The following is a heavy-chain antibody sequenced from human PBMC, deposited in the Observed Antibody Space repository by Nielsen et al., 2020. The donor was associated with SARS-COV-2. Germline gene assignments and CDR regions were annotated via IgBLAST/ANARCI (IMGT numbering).Heavy chain of an antibody. CDR1: GFTFSDYY. D-gene: IGHD3-22*01. CDR2: ISSSGSTI. CDR3: AKCASSGYYSPLFFDY. J-gene: IGHJ4*02. V-gene: IGHV3-11*01. Sequence: GESLKISYAASGFTFSDYYMSWIRQAPGKGLEWVSYISSSGSTIYYADSVKGRFTISRDNAKNSLYLQMNSLRAEDTAVYYCAKCASSGYYSPLFFDYWGQGTLVTVSS.